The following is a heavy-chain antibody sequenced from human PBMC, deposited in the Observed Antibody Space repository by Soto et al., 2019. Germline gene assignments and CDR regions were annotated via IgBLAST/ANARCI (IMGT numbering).Heavy chain of an antibody. V-gene: IGHV3-33*01. Sequence: QEQLVESGGGVVQPGRSLRLSCAASGFSFRRYGMHWVRQAPGKGLEWVAVLWYDGSNKYYGDFLKGRFTISRDNSKNTLYLQMNSPRADDSGVYYCAREGFYSRSSEYSGYNYYGMDVWGQGTTVIVTS. J-gene: IGHJ6*02. D-gene: IGHD6-6*01. CDR2: LWYDGSNK. CDR3: AREGFYSRSSEYSGYNYYGMDV. CDR1: GFSFRRYG.